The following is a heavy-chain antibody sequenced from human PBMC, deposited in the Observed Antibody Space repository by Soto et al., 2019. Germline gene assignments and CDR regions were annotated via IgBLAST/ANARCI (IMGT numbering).Heavy chain of an antibody. Sequence: GGSLRLSCAASGFTFRDYWLSWVRQAPGNGPEWVANIKQDGSEKYYVDSVKGRFTISRDNAKNTLYLQMNSLRAEDTAVYYCASDLWIPGTRESWFDPWGQGTLVTVPS. J-gene: IGHJ5*02. D-gene: IGHD1-1*01. V-gene: IGHV3-7*01. CDR2: IKQDGSEK. CDR3: ASDLWIPGTRESWFDP. CDR1: GFTFRDYW.